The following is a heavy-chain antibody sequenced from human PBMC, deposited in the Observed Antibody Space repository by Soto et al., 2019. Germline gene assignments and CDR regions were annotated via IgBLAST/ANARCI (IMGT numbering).Heavy chain of an antibody. J-gene: IGHJ6*02. Sequence: GASVKVSCKASGYTFTSYYMHWVRQAPGQGLEWMGIINPSGGSTSYAQKFQGRVTMTRDTSTSTVYMELSSLRSEDTAVYYCARAPEGIVVVIRSYGMDVWGQGTTVTVSS. CDR3: ARAPEGIVVVIRSYGMDV. D-gene: IGHD3-22*01. CDR2: INPSGGST. CDR1: GYTFTSYY. V-gene: IGHV1-46*01.